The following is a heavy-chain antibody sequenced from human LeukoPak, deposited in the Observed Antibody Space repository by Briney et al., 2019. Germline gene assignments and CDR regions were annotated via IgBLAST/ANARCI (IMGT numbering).Heavy chain of an antibody. J-gene: IGHJ4*02. CDR2: ISGSGGST. CDR1: GFTFSSYA. Sequence: GGSLILSCAASGFTFSSYAMSWVRQAPGKGLEWVSAISGSGGSTYYADSVKGRFTISRDNSKNTLYLQMNSLRAEDTAVYYCAKAGGKYCSGGSCYYVDYWGQGTLVTVSS. V-gene: IGHV3-23*01. D-gene: IGHD2-15*01. CDR3: AKAGGKYCSGGSCYYVDY.